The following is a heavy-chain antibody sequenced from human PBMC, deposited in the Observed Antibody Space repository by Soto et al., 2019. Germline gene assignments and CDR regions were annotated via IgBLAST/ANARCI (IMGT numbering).Heavy chain of an antibody. Sequence: SETLSLTCTVSGGSISSSDYYWSWIRQPPGKGLEWIGYIHYSGSTYYNPSLKSRVTISVDTSKNQFSLKLSSVTAADTAVYYCARDRGYVVGTDPWGQGTLVTVSS. D-gene: IGHD2-2*01. CDR2: IHYSGST. CDR3: ARDRGYVVGTDP. CDR1: GGSISSSDYY. V-gene: IGHV4-30-4*01. J-gene: IGHJ5*02.